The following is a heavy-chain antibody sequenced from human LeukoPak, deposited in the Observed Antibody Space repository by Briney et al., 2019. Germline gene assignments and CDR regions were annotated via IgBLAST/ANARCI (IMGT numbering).Heavy chain of an antibody. J-gene: IGHJ4*02. Sequence: AGGSLRLSCAASGFTFSSYAMSWVRQAPGKGLEWVSAISGSGGSTYYADSVKGRFTISRDNSKNTLYLQMNGLRAEDTAVYYCAKGPVVVTANFDYWGQGTLVTVSS. D-gene: IGHD2-21*02. CDR2: ISGSGGST. V-gene: IGHV3-23*01. CDR1: GFTFSSYA. CDR3: AKGPVVVTANFDY.